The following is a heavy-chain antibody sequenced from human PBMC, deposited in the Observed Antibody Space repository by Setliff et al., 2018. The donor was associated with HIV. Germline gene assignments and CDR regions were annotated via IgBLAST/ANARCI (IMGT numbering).Heavy chain of an antibody. Sequence: GASVKVSCKASGYTFTRNQIHWVRQAPGQGLEWMGIINPSGGSAAYAEKFRGRVTMTSDTSTNTVYMELRSLRSAETAVFYCARDGGDGSGYYYADYWGQGTLVTVSS. D-gene: IGHD3-22*01. CDR3: ARDGGDGSGYYYADY. J-gene: IGHJ4*02. V-gene: IGHV1-46*01. CDR1: GYTFTRNQ. CDR2: INPSGGSA.